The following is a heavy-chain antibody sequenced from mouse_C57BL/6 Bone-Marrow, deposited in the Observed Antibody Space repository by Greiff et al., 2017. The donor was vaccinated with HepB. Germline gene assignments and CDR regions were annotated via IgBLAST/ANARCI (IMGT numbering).Heavy chain of an antibody. Sequence: EVKLVESGGGLVQPGGSLKLSCAASGFTFSDYYMYWVRQTPEKRLEWVAYISNGGGSTYYPDTVKGRFTISRDNAKNTLYLQMSRLKSEDTAMYYCARHYYYGSSSWFAYWGQGTLVTVSA. V-gene: IGHV5-12*01. CDR2: ISNGGGST. CDR3: ARHYYYGSSSWFAY. D-gene: IGHD1-1*01. J-gene: IGHJ3*01. CDR1: GFTFSDYY.